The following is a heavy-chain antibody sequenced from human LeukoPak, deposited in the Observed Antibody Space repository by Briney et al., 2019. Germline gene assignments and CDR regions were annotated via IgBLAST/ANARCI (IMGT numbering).Heavy chain of an antibody. D-gene: IGHD2-2*01. CDR1: GGSISSYY. J-gene: IGHJ4*02. V-gene: IGHV4-59*12. CDR3: ARDQAVVPVD. Sequence: SETLSLTCTVSGGSISSYYWSWIRQPPGKGLEWIGYIYHSGSTYYNPSLKSRVTISVDRSKNQFSLKLSSVTAADTAVYYCARDQAVVPVDWGQGTLVTVSS. CDR2: IYHSGST.